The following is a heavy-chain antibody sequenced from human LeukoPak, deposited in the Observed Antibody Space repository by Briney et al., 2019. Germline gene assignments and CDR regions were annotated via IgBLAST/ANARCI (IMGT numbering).Heavy chain of an antibody. Sequence: SQTLSLTCTVSGGSISSGSYYWSWVRQPAGKGLEWIGRIYTSGSTNYNPSLKSRVTISVDTSKNQFSLKLSSVTAADTAVYYCAKEDWLLSSNYYYYYMDVWGKGTTVTVSS. CDR2: IYTSGST. V-gene: IGHV4-61*02. CDR1: GGSISSGSYY. J-gene: IGHJ6*03. D-gene: IGHD3/OR15-3a*01. CDR3: AKEDWLLSSNYYYYYMDV.